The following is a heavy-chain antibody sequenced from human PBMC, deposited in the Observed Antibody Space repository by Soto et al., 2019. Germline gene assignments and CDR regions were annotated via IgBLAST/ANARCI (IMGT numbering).Heavy chain of an antibody. CDR3: GRGRSGQIVVFY. J-gene: IGHJ4*02. CDR1: GFTFTRYS. D-gene: IGHD1-26*01. V-gene: IGHV3-21*04. CDR2: ISSTTNYI. Sequence: GGSLRLSCAASGFTFTRYSMNWVRQAPGKGLEWVSSISSTTNYIYYGDSMKGRFTMTRDMSITTVYMELNNLSPDDTAVYYCGRGRSGQIVVFYWGQGTPVTVSS.